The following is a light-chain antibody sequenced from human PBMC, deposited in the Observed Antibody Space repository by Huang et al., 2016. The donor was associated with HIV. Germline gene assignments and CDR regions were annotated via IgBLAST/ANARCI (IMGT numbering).Light chain of an antibody. V-gene: IGKV1-8*01. Sequence: AIRMTQSPSSLSASTGDRVNITCRASQDINNFLAWYQQKPGKAPNLLIYAASILETGVPSRFSGSGSGTEFNLSISCLQSEDCATYYGQQYYSYRTFGQGTQVEIK. J-gene: IGKJ1*01. CDR3: QQYYSYRT. CDR1: QDINNF. CDR2: AAS.